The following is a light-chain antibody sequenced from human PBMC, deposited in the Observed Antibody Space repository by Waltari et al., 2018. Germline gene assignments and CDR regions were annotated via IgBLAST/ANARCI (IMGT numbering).Light chain of an antibody. J-gene: IGLJ3*02. V-gene: IGLV3-1*01. CDR3: QALGTGAWV. CDR1: ILGNKY. Sequence: SYELTQPPSVSVSPGQTASITCSGDILGNKYASWYQQKPGQTPLLVIYQDTNRPSGIPKRFSGSKSGNAATLTISGAQAMDETDYYCQALGTGAWVFGGGTKLTVL. CDR2: QDT.